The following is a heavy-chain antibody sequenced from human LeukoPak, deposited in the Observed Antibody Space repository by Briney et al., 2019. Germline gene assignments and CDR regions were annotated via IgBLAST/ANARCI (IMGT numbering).Heavy chain of an antibody. CDR1: GYTFTDYY. CDR3: ARAKKDGYHGY. CDR2: INPNSGGT. J-gene: IGHJ4*02. D-gene: IGHD5-24*01. Sequence: GASVKVSCKPSGYTFTDYYMHWVRQAPGQGLEWMGSINPNSGGTNYAQKFQGRVTMTRDTSISTAYMELSRLRSDDTAVYYCARAKKDGYHGYWGQGTLVTVSS. V-gene: IGHV1-2*02.